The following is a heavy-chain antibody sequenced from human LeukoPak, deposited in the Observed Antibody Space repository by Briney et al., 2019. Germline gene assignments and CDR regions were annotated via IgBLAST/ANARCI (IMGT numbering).Heavy chain of an antibody. D-gene: IGHD3-10*01. Sequence: ASVKVSCKVSGYTLTELSMHWVRQAPGKGLEWMGGFDPEDGETIYAQKFQGRVTMTRDTSISTAYMELSRLRSDDTAVYYCAREALLWFGELPDHFDYWGQGTLVTVSS. J-gene: IGHJ4*02. CDR1: GYTLTELS. V-gene: IGHV1-24*01. CDR3: AREALLWFGELPDHFDY. CDR2: FDPEDGET.